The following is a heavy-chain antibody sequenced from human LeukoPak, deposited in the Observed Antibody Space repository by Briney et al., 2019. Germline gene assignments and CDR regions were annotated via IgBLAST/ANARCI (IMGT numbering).Heavy chain of an antibody. CDR2: IKQDGSEK. Sequence: GGSLRLSCAASRFTFSSFWMGWVRQAPGKGLEWVANIKQDGSEKYFVASVKGRFTISSDNAKNSLYLQMNSLRAEDTAVYYCTRLTPWYFDLWGRGTLVTVSS. D-gene: IGHD3-9*01. CDR1: RFTFSSFW. V-gene: IGHV3-7*04. CDR3: TRLTPWYFDL. J-gene: IGHJ2*01.